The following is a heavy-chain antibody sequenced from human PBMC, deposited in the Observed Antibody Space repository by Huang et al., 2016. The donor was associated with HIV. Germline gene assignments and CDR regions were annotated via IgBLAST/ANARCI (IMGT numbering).Heavy chain of an antibody. CDR2: VHSDGAT. CDR1: GVSMKSSHYY. J-gene: IGHJ4*02. Sequence: QLHLQESGPGLVKPSETLSLTCSVSGVSMKSSHYYWGWIRPPPGKRLEWIGYVHSDGATYYNPSLKRRVSLSVDTAKNFFSLNLTSMTAADTGVYYCARRYDILTGTDFWGQGTLVTVAS. CDR3: ARRYDILTGTDF. D-gene: IGHD3-9*01. V-gene: IGHV4-39*02.